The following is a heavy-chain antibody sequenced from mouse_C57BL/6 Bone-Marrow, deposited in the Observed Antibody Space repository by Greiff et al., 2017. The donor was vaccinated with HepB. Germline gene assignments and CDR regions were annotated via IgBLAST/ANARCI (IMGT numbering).Heavy chain of an antibody. Sequence: EVKLMESGGGLVQPGGSLKLSCAASGFTFSDYGMAWVRQAPRKGPEWVAFISNLAYSIYYADTVTGRFTISRENAKNTLYLEMSSLRSEDTAMYYCARKGYYAMDYWGQGTSVTVSS. CDR2: ISNLAYSI. J-gene: IGHJ4*01. V-gene: IGHV5-15*01. CDR1: GFTFSDYG. CDR3: ARKGYYAMDY.